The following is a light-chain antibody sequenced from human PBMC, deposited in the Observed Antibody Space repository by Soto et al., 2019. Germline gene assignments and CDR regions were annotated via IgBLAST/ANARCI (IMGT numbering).Light chain of an antibody. CDR2: EVS. CDR1: SSDVGGYNY. V-gene: IGLV2-14*01. CDR3: SSYTSSSTYV. Sequence: QSVLTQPASVSGSPGQSITISCTGTSSDVGGYNYVSWYQQHPGKAPKLMIYEVSNRPSGVSNRFSGSKSDNTASLTISGLQAEDEADYYCSSYTSSSTYVVGTGTKV. J-gene: IGLJ1*01.